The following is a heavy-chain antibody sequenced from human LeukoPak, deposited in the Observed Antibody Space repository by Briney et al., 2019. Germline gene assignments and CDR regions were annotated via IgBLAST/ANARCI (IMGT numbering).Heavy chain of an antibody. Sequence: ASVKVSCKASGYTFTSYDTNWVRQATGQGLEWMGWMNPNSGNTGYAQKFQGRVTTTRNTSISTAYMELSSLRSEDTAVYYCARVPTMARGGLMDNWFDPWGQGTLVTVSS. CDR1: GYTFTSYD. D-gene: IGHD3-10*01. V-gene: IGHV1-8*01. J-gene: IGHJ5*02. CDR3: ARVPTMARGGLMDNWFDP. CDR2: MNPNSGNT.